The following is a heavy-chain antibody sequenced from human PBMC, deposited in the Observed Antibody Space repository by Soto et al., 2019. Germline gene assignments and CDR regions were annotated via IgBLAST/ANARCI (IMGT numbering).Heavy chain of an antibody. CDR2: IRSKAYGGTT. V-gene: IGHV3-49*03. D-gene: IGHD5-12*01. Sequence: GGSLRLSCTASGFTFGDYATSWFRQAPGKGLEWVGFIRSKAYGGTTEYAASVKGRFTISRDDSKSIAYLQMNSLKTEDTAVYYCTRIRSKGYKGRSGYDTVDYFDYWGQGTLVTVSS. J-gene: IGHJ4*02. CDR3: TRIRSKGYKGRSGYDTVDYFDY. CDR1: GFTFGDYA.